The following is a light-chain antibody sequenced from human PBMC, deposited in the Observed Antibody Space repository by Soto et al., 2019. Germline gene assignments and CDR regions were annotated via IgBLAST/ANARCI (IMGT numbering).Light chain of an antibody. Sequence: DIQMTQSPSTLSASVGDRVTITCRASQSISGWLAWYQQKPGKAPKLLIYKASSLESGVPSRFSGSGSGTEFTLTISSLQPDDFATYYCQQYNSYSPFGQGTRLEIK. CDR3: QQYNSYSP. CDR2: KAS. J-gene: IGKJ5*01. V-gene: IGKV1-5*03. CDR1: QSISGW.